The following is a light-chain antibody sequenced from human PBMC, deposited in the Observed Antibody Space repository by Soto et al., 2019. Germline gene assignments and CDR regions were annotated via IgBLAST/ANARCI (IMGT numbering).Light chain of an antibody. V-gene: IGLV2-8*01. CDR3: CLYIGATTYV. CDR2: EVV. J-gene: IGLJ1*01. Sequence: QSALTQPPSASGSPGQSVTISCTGTKSDIGVYDFVSWYQHHPGKAPRLIIYEVVQRPSGVPDRFSGSKSVNSASLTISGLQADDEADYYCCLYIGATTYVFGTGTKVTVL. CDR1: KSDIGVYDF.